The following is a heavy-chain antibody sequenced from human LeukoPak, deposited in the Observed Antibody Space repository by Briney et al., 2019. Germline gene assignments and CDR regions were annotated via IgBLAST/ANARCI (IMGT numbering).Heavy chain of an antibody. V-gene: IGHV4-59*01. Sequence: SETLSLTCTVSGGSISSYYWSWIRQPPGKGLEWIGYIYDSGSTNYHPSLKSRVTISVDTSKNQCSLKLSSVTAADTAVFYCASLTTADAFDIWGQGTMVTVSS. D-gene: IGHD3-22*01. CDR2: IYDSGST. J-gene: IGHJ3*02. CDR1: GGSISSYY. CDR3: ASLTTADAFDI.